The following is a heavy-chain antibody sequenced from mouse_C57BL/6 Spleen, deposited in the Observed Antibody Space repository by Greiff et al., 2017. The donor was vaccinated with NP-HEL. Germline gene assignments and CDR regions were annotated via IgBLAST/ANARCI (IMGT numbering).Heavy chain of an antibody. V-gene: IGHV1-64*01. CDR1: GYTFTSYW. D-gene: IGHD1-1*01. J-gene: IGHJ2*01. CDR3: ARLTTVVADDY. CDR2: IHPNSGST. Sequence: QVQLQQPGAELVKPGASVKLSCKASGYTFTSYWMHWVKQRPGQGLEWIGMIHPNSGSTNYNEKFKSKATLTVDKSSSTAYMQLSSLTSEDSAVYYCARLTTVVADDYWGQGTTLTVSS.